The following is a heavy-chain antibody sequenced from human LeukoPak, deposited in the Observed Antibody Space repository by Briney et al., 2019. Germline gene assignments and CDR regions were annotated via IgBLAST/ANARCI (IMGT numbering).Heavy chain of an antibody. CDR3: AKNGKDNYDMFFDF. D-gene: IGHD3-9*01. V-gene: IGHV3-23*01. CDR2: LGDNDGRT. Sequence: GGSLRLSCAASGFTFSNYAMDWVRQAPGKGLEWVSALGDNDGRTFYADSVKGRFTISRDNSKNTLYLQMNSLRAEDTAIYYCAKNGKDNYDMFFDFWGQGTLVTVSS. J-gene: IGHJ4*02. CDR1: GFTFSNYA.